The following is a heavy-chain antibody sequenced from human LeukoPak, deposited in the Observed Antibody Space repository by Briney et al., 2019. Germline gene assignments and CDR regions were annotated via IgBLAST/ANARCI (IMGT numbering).Heavy chain of an antibody. CDR2: IHFSGVT. CDR1: GYSISSGYD. D-gene: IGHD2/OR15-2a*01. Sequence: SETPSLTCSVSGYSISSGYDWGWIRQTPGKGLEYIGSIHFSGVTYYNPSLKSRITLSVDLSKNQFSLRLSSVTAADTAVYFCARDNAFVPMDVWGRGITVTVSS. CDR3: ARDNAFVPMDV. J-gene: IGHJ6*03. V-gene: IGHV4-38-2*02.